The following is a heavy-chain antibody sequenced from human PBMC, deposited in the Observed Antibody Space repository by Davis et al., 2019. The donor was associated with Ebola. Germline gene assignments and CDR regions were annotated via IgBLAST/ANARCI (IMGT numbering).Heavy chain of an antibody. CDR1: GYSFTTYW. CDR3: ARIRVDAFDI. Sequence: GESLKISCEGSGYSFTTYWIGWVRQMPGKGLAWMGIIYPGDSDTRYSPSFQGQVTISADKSINTAYLQWSSLMASDTAMYDCARIRVDAFDIWGQGTMVTVSS. D-gene: IGHD3-3*01. J-gene: IGHJ3*02. V-gene: IGHV5-51*01. CDR2: IYPGDSDT.